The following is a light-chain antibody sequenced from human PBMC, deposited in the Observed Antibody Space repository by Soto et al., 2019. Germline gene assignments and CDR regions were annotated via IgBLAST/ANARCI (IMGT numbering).Light chain of an antibody. J-gene: IGKJ2*01. CDR3: QQHNDWPLT. V-gene: IGKV3-15*01. Sequence: EIVLTQSPGTLSVSPGERATLSCWGGQIVSSNLAWYQQKPGQAPRLLIYDASTRATGIPARFSGSGSGTEFTLIISSLQSEAFALYYCQQHNDWPLTFGQGTKLEIK. CDR1: QIVSSN. CDR2: DAS.